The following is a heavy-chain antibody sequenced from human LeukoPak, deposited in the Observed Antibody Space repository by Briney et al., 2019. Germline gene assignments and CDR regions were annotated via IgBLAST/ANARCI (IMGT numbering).Heavy chain of an antibody. V-gene: IGHV4-34*01. CDR2: INHSGST. J-gene: IGHJ4*02. D-gene: IGHD3-10*01. CDR3: ARAGWFGELLDY. CDR1: GGSFSGYY. Sequence: SETLSLTCAVYGGSFSGYYWSWIRQPPGKGLEWIGEINHSGSTNYNPSLKSRVTISVDTSKNQFSLKLSSVTAADTAVYYCARAGWFGELLDYWGQGTLVTVSS.